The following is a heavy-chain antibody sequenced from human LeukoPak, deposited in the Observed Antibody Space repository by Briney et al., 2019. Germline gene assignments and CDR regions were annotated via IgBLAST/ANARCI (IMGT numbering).Heavy chain of an antibody. J-gene: IGHJ4*02. Sequence: PGGSLRLSCAASGFTFSSYAISWVRQAPGKGLEWVSAISGSGGSTYYADSVKGRFTISRDNSKNTLYLQVNSLRAEDTAVYYCAKDTYYYDSSGYRHFDYWGQGTLVTVSS. CDR1: GFTFSSYA. D-gene: IGHD3-22*01. CDR3: AKDTYYYDSSGYRHFDY. V-gene: IGHV3-23*01. CDR2: ISGSGGST.